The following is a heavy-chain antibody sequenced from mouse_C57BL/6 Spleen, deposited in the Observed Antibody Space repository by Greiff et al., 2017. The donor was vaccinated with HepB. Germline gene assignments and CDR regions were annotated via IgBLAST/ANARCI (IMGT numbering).Heavy chain of an antibody. D-gene: IGHD1-1*01. CDR2: IHPSDSDT. J-gene: IGHJ2*01. CDR1: GYTFTSYW. V-gene: IGHV1-74*01. Sequence: QVQLQQPGAELVKPGASVKVSCKASGYTFTSYWMHWVKQRPGQGLEWIGRIHPSDSDTNYNQKFKGKATLTVDKSTSTSYMQLSSLTSADSAVYYCAISWAFTVVATWVADYWGQGTTLTVSS. CDR3: AISWAFTVVATWVADY.